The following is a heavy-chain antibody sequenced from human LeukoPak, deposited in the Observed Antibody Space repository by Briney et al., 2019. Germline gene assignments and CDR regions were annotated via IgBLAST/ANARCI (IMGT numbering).Heavy chain of an antibody. CDR2: IIPIFGTA. V-gene: IGHV1-69*13. J-gene: IGHJ3*02. CDR1: GGTFNNYA. CDR3: ARHRPNDSGSYYSDAFDI. D-gene: IGHD1-26*01. Sequence: SVKVSCKASGGTFNNYAFSWVRQAPGQGLEWMGGIIPIFGTADYAQKFQGRLTITADESTSTAYMDLSSLKSEDTAVYYCARHRPNDSGSYYSDAFDIWGQGTMVTVSS.